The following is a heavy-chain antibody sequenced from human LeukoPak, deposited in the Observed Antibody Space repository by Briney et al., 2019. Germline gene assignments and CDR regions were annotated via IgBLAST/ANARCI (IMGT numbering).Heavy chain of an antibody. D-gene: IGHD6-19*01. CDR2: FSSSSSYI. V-gene: IGHV3-21*01. J-gene: IGHJ4*02. CDR3: PRVAEDSSGWYGWDPYYFDY. Sequence: PGGSLRLSCAASGFTFSRYSINWVRQAPGKGLEWGSSFSSSSSYIYYADSVEGRFTVSRDNAKNSLYLQMNSLRAEDTAVYYCPRVAEDSSGWYGWDPYYFDYWGQGTLVTVSS. CDR1: GFTFSRYS.